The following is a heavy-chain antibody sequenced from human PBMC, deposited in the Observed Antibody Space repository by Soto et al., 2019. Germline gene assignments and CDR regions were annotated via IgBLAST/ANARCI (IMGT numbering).Heavy chain of an antibody. D-gene: IGHD6-19*01. J-gene: IGHJ4*02. Sequence: ASVKVSCKASGYTFTSYGISWVRQAPGQGLEWMGWIRAYNGYTNYAQKFQGRVTITADTSTSTAYMELRSLISDDTAVYYCARASDGYRSGWFVGYFDYWGQGTLVTVSS. CDR1: GYTFTSYG. CDR2: IRAYNGYT. CDR3: ARASDGYRSGWFVGYFDY. V-gene: IGHV1-18*04.